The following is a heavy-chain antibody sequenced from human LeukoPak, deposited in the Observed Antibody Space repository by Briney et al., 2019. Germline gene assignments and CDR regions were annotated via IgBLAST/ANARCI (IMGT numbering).Heavy chain of an antibody. CDR2: IYSGGST. J-gene: IGHJ3*01. CDR3: ARKPNWDDAFDL. CDR1: GFTVSSNY. Sequence: GGSLRPSCAASGFTVSSNYMSWVRQAPGKGPEWVSVIYSGGSTYYADSVKGRFTISRDNSKNTLYLQMNSLRAEDTAVYYCARKPNWDDAFDLWGQGTMVTVSS. V-gene: IGHV3-53*01. D-gene: IGHD7-27*01.